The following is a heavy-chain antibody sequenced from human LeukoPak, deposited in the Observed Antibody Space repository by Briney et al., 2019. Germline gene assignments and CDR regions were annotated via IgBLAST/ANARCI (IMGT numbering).Heavy chain of an antibody. J-gene: IGHJ4*02. V-gene: IGHV3-23*01. CDR1: GFTFDDYG. D-gene: IGHD6-13*01. CDR2: ISGSGGST. CDR3: ANGAGIASYFDS. Sequence: GGSLRLSCAASGFTFDDYGMSWVRQAPGKGLEWVSAISGSGGSTYYADSVKGRFTISRDNSKNMLYLQMNSLRAEDTAVYYCANGAGIASYFDSWGQGTLVTVSS.